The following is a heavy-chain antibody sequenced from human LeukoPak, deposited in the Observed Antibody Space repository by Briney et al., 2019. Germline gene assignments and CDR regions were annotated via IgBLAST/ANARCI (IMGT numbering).Heavy chain of an antibody. CDR1: GFTFSRHW. CDR3: ARDGGHSTDLDY. Sequence: GGSLRLSCATSGFTFSRHWMSWVRQAPGKGPERVANIKQDGSERYYVESVKGRFTISRDNGKNSLYLQMNSLRVEDTAVYYCARDGGHSTDLDYWGQGILVTVSS. D-gene: IGHD2/OR15-2a*01. CDR2: IKQDGSER. J-gene: IGHJ4*02. V-gene: IGHV3-7*01.